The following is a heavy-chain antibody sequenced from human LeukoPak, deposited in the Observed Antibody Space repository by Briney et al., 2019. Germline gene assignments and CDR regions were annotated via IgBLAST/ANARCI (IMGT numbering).Heavy chain of an antibody. CDR2: VNPNNGGT. CDR1: GYTFTGYF. CDR3: ARRYYYDSSGSDAFDI. J-gene: IGHJ3*02. Sequence: ASVKVSCKASGYTFTGYFIHWVRQAPGQGLEWMGWVNPNNGGTKYAQKFQGRVTMTRDTSISTAYMELSRLRSDDTAVYYCARRYYYDSSGSDAFDIWGQGTMVTVSS. D-gene: IGHD3-22*01. V-gene: IGHV1-2*02.